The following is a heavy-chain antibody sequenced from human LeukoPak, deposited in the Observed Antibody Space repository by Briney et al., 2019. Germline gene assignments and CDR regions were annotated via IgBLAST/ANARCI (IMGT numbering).Heavy chain of an antibody. V-gene: IGHV4-59*01. CDR3: ARVDGDYVYYFDY. CDR2: IYYSGST. J-gene: IGHJ4*02. D-gene: IGHD4-17*01. CDR1: GGSISSYY. Sequence: SETLSLTCTVSGGSISSYYWSWIRQPPGKGLEWIGYIYYSGSTNYNPSLKSRVTISVDTSKNQFTLKLSSVTAADTAVYYCARVDGDYVYYFDYWGQGTLVTVSS.